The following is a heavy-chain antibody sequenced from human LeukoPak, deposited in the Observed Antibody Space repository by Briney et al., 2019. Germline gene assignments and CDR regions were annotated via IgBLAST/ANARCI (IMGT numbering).Heavy chain of an antibody. CDR2: IYYSGST. V-gene: IGHV4-59*08. J-gene: IGHJ4*02. D-gene: IGHD3-10*01. Sequence: SETLSLTCTVSGGSISSYYWSWIRQPPGKGLEWIGYIYYSGSTNYKPSLKSRVTISVDTSKNQFSLKLSSVTAADTAVYYCARRVLGSGGQDCWGQGTLVTVSS. CDR3: ARRVLGSGGQDC. CDR1: GGSISSYY.